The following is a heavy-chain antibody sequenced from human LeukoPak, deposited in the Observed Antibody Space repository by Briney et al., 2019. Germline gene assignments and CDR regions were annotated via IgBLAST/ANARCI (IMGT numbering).Heavy chain of an antibody. CDR1: GFTFSSTW. J-gene: IGHJ6*03. CDR3: VRDHYYSMDV. Sequence: PGGSLRLSCVASGFTFSSTWMHWVRQVPGKGLVRVSRIHSDGRTTIYADSVKGRFTISRDNAKNTLYLQMNSLRADDTAIYYCVRDHYYSMDVWGKGTTVTISS. CDR2: IHSDGRTT. V-gene: IGHV3-74*01.